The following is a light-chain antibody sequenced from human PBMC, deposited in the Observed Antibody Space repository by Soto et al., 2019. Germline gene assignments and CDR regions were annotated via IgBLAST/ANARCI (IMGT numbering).Light chain of an antibody. CDR1: SNNVGNYNL. CDR3: CSYAGSDTYV. J-gene: IGLJ1*01. CDR2: EVY. V-gene: IGLV2-23*02. Sequence: SVLTQPASVSGSPGQSITISCTGTSNNVGNYNLVSWYQQHPGKAPKLMIYEVYKRPPGVSNRFSGSKSGITASLTISGLQAEDEGDYYCCSYAGSDTYVFGTGTKLTVL.